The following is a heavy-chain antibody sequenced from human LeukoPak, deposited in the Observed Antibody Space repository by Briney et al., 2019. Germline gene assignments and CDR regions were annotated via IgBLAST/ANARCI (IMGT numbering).Heavy chain of an antibody. CDR3: ARSEDDYGDYGAVDY. CDR2: IYYSGST. CDR1: GGSISSGDYY. V-gene: IGHV4-30-4*01. D-gene: IGHD4-17*01. J-gene: IGHJ4*02. Sequence: ASETLSLTCTVSGGSISSGDYYWSWIRQPPGKGLEWIGYIYYSGSTNYNPPLKSRVTISVDKSKNQFSLKLSSVTAADTAVYYCARSEDDYGDYGAVDYWGQGTLVTVSS.